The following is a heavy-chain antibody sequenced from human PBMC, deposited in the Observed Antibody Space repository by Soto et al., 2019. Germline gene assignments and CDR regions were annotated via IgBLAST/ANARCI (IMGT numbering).Heavy chain of an antibody. J-gene: IGHJ6*01. D-gene: IGHD6-6*01. CDR1: GGSISSSSYY. CDR2: IYYSGST. V-gene: IGHV4-39*01. CDR3: ARLCRWKYSGSFDYYYGMDV. Sequence: SETLSLTCTVSGGSISSSSYYWGWIRQPPGKGLEWIGSIYYSGSTYYNPSLKSRVTISVDTSKNQFSLKLSSVTAADTAVYYCARLCRWKYSGSFDYYYGMDVWGKGTTVIVSS.